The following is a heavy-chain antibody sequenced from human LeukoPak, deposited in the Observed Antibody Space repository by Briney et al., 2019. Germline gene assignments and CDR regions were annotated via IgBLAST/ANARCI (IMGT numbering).Heavy chain of an antibody. Sequence: GESLKISCKGSGYSFTTYWIAWVRQMPEKGLEWMGIINPGDSDTRYSPSFQGQVTISADKSISTAYLQWSSLQASDSAIYYCARQWNFDLWGRGTLVTVSS. V-gene: IGHV5-51*01. CDR3: ARQWNFDL. J-gene: IGHJ2*01. CDR2: INPGDSDT. CDR1: GYSFTTYW.